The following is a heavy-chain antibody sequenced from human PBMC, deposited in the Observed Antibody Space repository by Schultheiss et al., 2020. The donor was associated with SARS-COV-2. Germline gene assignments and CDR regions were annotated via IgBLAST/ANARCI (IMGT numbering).Heavy chain of an antibody. CDR2: ISGSGGST. V-gene: IGHV3-23*01. Sequence: GGSLRLSCAASGFTFDDYAMHWVRQAPGKGLEWVSAISGSGGSTYYADSVKGRFTISRDNAKNSLYLQMNSLRAEDTAVYYCARDTGLNDYSNYIWLRYYYGMDVWGQGTTVTVSS. J-gene: IGHJ6*02. CDR3: ARDTGLNDYSNYIWLRYYYGMDV. CDR1: GFTFDDYA. D-gene: IGHD4-11*01.